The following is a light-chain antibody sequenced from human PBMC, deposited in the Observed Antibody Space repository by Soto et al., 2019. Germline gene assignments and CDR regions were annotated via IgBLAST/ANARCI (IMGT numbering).Light chain of an antibody. Sequence: DIQMTQSPSTLSASLGDRVTITCRASQSISSGLAWYQKRPGKAPRLLIYKASTLKSGVPSRFSGSGSGTEFTLTISSLQPDDFATYYCQHYNSYSEAFGQGTKVDIK. CDR1: QSISSG. CDR3: QHYNSYSEA. J-gene: IGKJ1*01. V-gene: IGKV1-5*03. CDR2: KAS.